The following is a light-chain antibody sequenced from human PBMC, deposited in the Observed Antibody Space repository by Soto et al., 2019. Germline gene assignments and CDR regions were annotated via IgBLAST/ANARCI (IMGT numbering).Light chain of an antibody. CDR2: GAS. V-gene: IGKV3-20*01. CDR3: QQYSNSPQT. Sequence: EIVMTQSPGTLSLSPGERATISCRASQSVSSGYLAWYQQKPGQAPSLLIYGASSRATGIPDRFSGSGSGTDFTLTISRLEPEDFAVYFCQQYSNSPQTFGQGTKVDI. J-gene: IGKJ1*01. CDR1: QSVSSGY.